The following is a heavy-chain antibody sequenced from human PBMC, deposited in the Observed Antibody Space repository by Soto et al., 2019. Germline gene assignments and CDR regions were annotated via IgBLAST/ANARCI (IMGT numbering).Heavy chain of an antibody. CDR1: CDPFRPND. V-gene: IGHV4-59*07. D-gene: IGHD2-21*01. J-gene: IGHJ5*02. CDR3: ARLGAYDQSLDP. Sequence: PDTLSLTCTRSCDPFRPNDCSCFRQPPGKALEWVGYIYYGGTSSYNPSLKSRVTISLDTSKSQVSLRLSSVTAADTAVYYCARLGAYDQSLDPWGPGTLVTVS. CDR2: IYYGGTS.